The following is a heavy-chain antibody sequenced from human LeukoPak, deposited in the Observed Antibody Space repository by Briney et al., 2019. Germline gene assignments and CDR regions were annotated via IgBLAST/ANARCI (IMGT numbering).Heavy chain of an antibody. CDR1: GYTFTGYY. V-gene: IGHV1-2*02. Sequence: ASVKVSCKTSGYTFTGYYMHWVRQAPGQGLEWMGWINPNSGGTNYAQKFQGRVTMTRDTSISTAYMELSRLRSDDTAVYYCARVGYYDYVWGSYPDNWFDPWGQGTLVTVSS. CDR3: ARVGYYDYVWGSYPDNWFDP. D-gene: IGHD3-16*02. CDR2: INPNSGGT. J-gene: IGHJ5*02.